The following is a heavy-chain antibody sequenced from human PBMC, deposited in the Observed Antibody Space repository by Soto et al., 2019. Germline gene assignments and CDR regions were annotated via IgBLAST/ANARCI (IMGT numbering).Heavy chain of an antibody. J-gene: IGHJ4*02. CDR3: GRGGVSRGSGSVDY. V-gene: IGHV1-18*01. D-gene: IGHD3-10*01. CDR2: ISAYNGNT. Sequence: QVQLVQSGAEVKKPGASVKVSCKASGYTFTSYGISWVRQAPGQGLEWMGWISAYNGNTNYAQKLQGRVTMTTDTSTSTAYIGLRSLKSVDTAVYYFGRGGVSRGSGSVDYWGQGTLVTVSS. CDR1: GYTFTSYG.